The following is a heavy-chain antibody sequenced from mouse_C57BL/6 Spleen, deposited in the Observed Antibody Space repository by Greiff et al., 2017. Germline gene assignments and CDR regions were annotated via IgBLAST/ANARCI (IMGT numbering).Heavy chain of an antibody. D-gene: IGHD2-1*01. CDR2: SYPGSGST. V-gene: IGHV1-55*01. J-gene: IGHJ4*01. Sequence: QVQLQQPGAELVQPGASVKMSCKASGYTFTSYWITWVKQRPGQGLEWIGDSYPGSGSTNYNEKFKSKATLTVDKSSSTAYMQLRSLTSEDSAVYYCAPTMGKRVYAKGYWGQRTSVTVAT. CDR1: GYTFTSYW. CDR3: APTMGKRVYAKGY.